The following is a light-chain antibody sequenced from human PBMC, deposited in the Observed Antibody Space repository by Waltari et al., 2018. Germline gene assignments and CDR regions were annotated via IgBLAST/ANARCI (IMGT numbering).Light chain of an antibody. CDR3: LSYTASGTWV. CDR2: DDS. V-gene: IGLV2-14*03. Sequence: QCALTQPASVSGSPGESVIVSCTGTRSYSGRYKYVSCFQHHPGKVPKVLICDDSERPEGVSKRFSGSKSGNSASLTNPVLQPEDEADYSCLSYTASGTWVFGGGTKLTVL. J-gene: IGLJ3*02. CDR1: RSYSGRYKY.